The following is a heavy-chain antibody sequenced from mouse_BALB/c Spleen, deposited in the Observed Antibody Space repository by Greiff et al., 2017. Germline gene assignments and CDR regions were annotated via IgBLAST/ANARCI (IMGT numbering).Heavy chain of an antibody. CDR3: AGSEDSYYGAK. CDR1: GYTFSSYW. J-gene: IGHJ3*01. Sequence: QVQLKESGAELLKPGASVKISCKATGYTFSSYWIEWVKQRPGQGLEWVGAIYPGDGDTRYTQKFKGKATLTADKSSSTAYMQLSSLASEDSAVYYCAGSEDSYYGAKRGGGTLIAVSA. D-gene: IGHD2-12*01. CDR2: IYPGDGDT. V-gene: IGHV1-87*01.